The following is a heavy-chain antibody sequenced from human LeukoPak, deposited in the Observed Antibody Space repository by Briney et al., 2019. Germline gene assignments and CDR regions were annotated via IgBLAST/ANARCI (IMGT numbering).Heavy chain of an antibody. CDR3: ARDLFTMVRGVGSD. Sequence: ASVKVSCKASGGTFSSYAISWVRQAPGQGLEWMGWISAYNGNTNYAQKLQGRVTMTTDTSTSTAYMELRSLRSDDTAVYYCARDLFTMVRGVGSDWGQGTLVTVSS. CDR1: GGTFSSYA. D-gene: IGHD3-10*01. J-gene: IGHJ4*02. V-gene: IGHV1-18*01. CDR2: ISAYNGNT.